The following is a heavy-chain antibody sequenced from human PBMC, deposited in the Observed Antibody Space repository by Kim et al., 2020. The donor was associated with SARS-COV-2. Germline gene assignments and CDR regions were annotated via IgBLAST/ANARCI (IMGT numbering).Heavy chain of an antibody. Sequence: AQEFQGRVTITADESTSTAYMELSSLRSEDTAVYYCARKYYYDSSGYWIWGQGTLVTVSS. V-gene: IGHV1-69*01. CDR3: ARKYYYDSSGYWI. J-gene: IGHJ4*02. D-gene: IGHD3-22*01.